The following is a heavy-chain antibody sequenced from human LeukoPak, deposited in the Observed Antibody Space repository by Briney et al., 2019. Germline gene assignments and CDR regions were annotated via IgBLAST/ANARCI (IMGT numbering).Heavy chain of an antibody. J-gene: IGHJ4*02. V-gene: IGHV3-30-3*01. CDR3: ARDYGYYYGSGSYYIPD. Sequence: GGSLILPCAASGFTFSSYAMHWVRQAPGKGLEWVAVISYDGSNKYYADSVKGRFTISRDNSKNTLYLQMNSLRAEDTAVYYCARDYGYYYGSGSYYIPDWGQGTLVTVSS. CDR1: GFTFSSYA. CDR2: ISYDGSNK. D-gene: IGHD3-10*01.